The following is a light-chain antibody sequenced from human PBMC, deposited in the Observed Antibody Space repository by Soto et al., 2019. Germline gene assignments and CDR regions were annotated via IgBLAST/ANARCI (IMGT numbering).Light chain of an antibody. CDR1: SSDVGGYNY. Sequence: QSVLSQPASVSGSPGQSITISCTGTSSDVGGYNYVSWYQQHPGKAPKLMIYDVSNRPSGVSNRFSGSKSGNTASLTSSGLQAEDEAAYYCSSYTRSSSCYVFGSGTKVTVL. CDR3: SSYTRSSSCYV. V-gene: IGLV2-14*01. CDR2: DVS. J-gene: IGLJ1*01.